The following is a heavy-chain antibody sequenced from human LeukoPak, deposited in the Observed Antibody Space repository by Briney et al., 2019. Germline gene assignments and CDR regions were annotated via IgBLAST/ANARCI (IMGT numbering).Heavy chain of an antibody. CDR1: GGTFSSYA. D-gene: IGHD2-15*01. CDR3: ASCSGGGCYEDYYGMDV. CDR2: IIPIFGTA. J-gene: IGHJ6*02. V-gene: IGHV1-69*06. Sequence: GASVKVSCKASGGTFSSYAISWVRQAPGQGLEWMGGIIPIFGTANYAQKFQGRVTITADKSTSTAYMELSSLRSEDTAVYYCASCSGGGCYEDYYGMDVWGQGTTVTVSS.